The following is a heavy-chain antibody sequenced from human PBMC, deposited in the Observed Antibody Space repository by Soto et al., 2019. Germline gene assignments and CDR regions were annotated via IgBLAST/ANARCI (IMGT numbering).Heavy chain of an antibody. V-gene: IGHV1-46*01. CDR2: INPSGGST. CDR1: GYTFTSYY. CDR3: ARDDGGYSGYEPEGY. Sequence: QVQLVQSGAEVKKPGASVKVSCKASGYTFTSYYMHWVRQAPGQGLEWMGIINPSGGSTSYAQKFQGRVTMTRDTSTSTVYMELSSLRSEDTAVYYCARDDGGYSGYEPEGYWGQGTLLTVSS. D-gene: IGHD5-12*01. J-gene: IGHJ4*02.